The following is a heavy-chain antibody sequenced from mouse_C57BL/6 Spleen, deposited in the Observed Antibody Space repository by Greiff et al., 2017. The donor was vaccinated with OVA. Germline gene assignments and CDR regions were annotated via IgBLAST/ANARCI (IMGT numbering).Heavy chain of an antibody. CDR3: ARSFYYGYDDAMDY. D-gene: IGHD2-2*01. V-gene: IGHV1-64*01. CDR2: IHPNSGST. CDR1: GYTFTSYW. J-gene: IGHJ4*01. Sequence: QVQLQQPGAELVKPGASVKLSCKASGYTFTSYWMHWVKQRTGQGLEWIGMIHPNSGSTNYNEKFKSKATLTVEKSSSTAYMQLSSLTSEDSAVYYCARSFYYGYDDAMDYWGQGTSVTVSS.